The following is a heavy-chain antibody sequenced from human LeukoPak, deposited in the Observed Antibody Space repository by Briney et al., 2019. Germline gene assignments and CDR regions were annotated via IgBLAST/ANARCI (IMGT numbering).Heavy chain of an antibody. CDR1: GYTFTGYY. CDR3: ARADHYSSKLVGMVLPDFDY. V-gene: IGHV1-2*02. D-gene: IGHD6-13*01. J-gene: IGHJ4*02. Sequence: GASVKVSCKASGYTFTGYYMHWVRQAPGQGLEWMGWINPNSGGTNYAQKFQGRVTMTRDTSISTAYMELSRLRSDDTAVYYCARADHYSSKLVGMVLPDFDYWGQGTLVTVSS. CDR2: INPNSGGT.